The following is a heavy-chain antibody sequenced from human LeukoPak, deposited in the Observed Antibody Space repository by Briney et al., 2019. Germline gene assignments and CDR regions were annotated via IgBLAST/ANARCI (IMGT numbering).Heavy chain of an antibody. CDR2: IKQDGSEK. D-gene: IGHD4-17*01. Sequence: GGSLRLSCAASGFTFSSYSMNWVRQAPGKGLEWVANIKQDGSEKYYVDSVKGRFTISRDNAKNSLYLQMNSLRAEDTAVYYCARTGRLRSGLDYWGQGTLVTVSS. J-gene: IGHJ4*02. CDR1: GFTFSSYS. V-gene: IGHV3-7*01. CDR3: ARTGRLRSGLDY.